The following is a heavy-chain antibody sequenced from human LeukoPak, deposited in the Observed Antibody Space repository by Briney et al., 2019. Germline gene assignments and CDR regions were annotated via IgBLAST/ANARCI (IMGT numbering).Heavy chain of an antibody. D-gene: IGHD4-17*01. V-gene: IGHV3-21*01. CDR1: GFTFSSYG. J-gene: IGHJ4*02. CDR2: ITISSSNI. Sequence: KSGGSLRLSCAASGFTFSSYGMSWFRQAPGKGLEWVSSITISSSNIYNADSVKGRFTNSRDNAKKSLYLQMNSLRAEDTAVYYCARGLYGDSAFDFWGQGTLVTVSS. CDR3: ARGLYGDSAFDF.